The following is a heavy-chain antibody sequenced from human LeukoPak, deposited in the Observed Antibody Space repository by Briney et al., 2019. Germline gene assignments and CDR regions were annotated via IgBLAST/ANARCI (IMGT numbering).Heavy chain of an antibody. CDR2: ISGSGGST. V-gene: IGHV3-23*01. CDR3: AKRPGGGQQLVRLGYFQH. J-gene: IGHJ1*01. CDR1: GFTFSSYA. Sequence: GGCLRLSCAASGFTFSSYAMSWVRQAPGKGLEWVSAISGSGGSTYYADSVKGRFTISRDNSKNTLYLQMNSLRAEDTAVYYCAKRPGGGQQLVRLGYFQHWGQGTLVTVSS. D-gene: IGHD6-13*01.